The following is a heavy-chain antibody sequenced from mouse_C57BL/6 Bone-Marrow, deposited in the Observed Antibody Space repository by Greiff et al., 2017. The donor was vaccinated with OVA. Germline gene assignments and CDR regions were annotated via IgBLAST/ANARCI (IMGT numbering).Heavy chain of an antibody. CDR2: ISNGGGST. CDR3: ARYWVAMDY. V-gene: IGHV5-12*01. J-gene: IGHJ4*01. Sequence: EVKLVESGGGLVQPGGSLKLSCAASGFTFSDYYMYWVRQTPEKRLEWVAYISNGGGSTYYPDTVKGRFTISRDNAKNTLYLQSSRLKSEDTAMYYCARYWVAMDYWGQGTSVTVSS. CDR1: GFTFSDYY.